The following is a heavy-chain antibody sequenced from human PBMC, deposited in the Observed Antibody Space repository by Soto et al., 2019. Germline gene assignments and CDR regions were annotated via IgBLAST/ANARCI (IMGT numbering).Heavy chain of an antibody. CDR3: AKDLPWQTTYAFDI. CDR1: GFTFSSYG. J-gene: IGHJ3*02. Sequence: AGGSLRLSCAASGFTFSSYGMHWVRQAPGKGLEWVAVISYDGSNKYYADSVKGRFTISRDNSKNTLYLQMNSLRAEDTAVYYCAKDLPWQTTYAFDIWGQGTMVTVSS. D-gene: IGHD1-7*01. V-gene: IGHV3-30*18. CDR2: ISYDGSNK.